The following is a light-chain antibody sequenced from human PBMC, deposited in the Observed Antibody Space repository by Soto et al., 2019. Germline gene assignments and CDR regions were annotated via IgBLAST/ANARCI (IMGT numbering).Light chain of an antibody. CDR1: STDVVVYNY. J-gene: IGLJ1*01. CDR3: GSYTSTDTPFV. V-gene: IGLV2-14*01. Sequence: QSALAQPSSVSGAAGQSITISCTGTSTDVVVYNYFCCYHHPPVKSPKLIIYEVGNRPSGVSARFSGSKSGNKASLIISNLEAEDESDYYCGSYTSTDTPFVFGTGTKVTVL. CDR2: EVG.